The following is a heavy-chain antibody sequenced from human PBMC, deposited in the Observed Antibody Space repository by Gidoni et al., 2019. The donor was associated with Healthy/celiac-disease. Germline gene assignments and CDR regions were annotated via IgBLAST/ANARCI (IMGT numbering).Heavy chain of an antibody. D-gene: IGHD2-15*01. V-gene: IGHV3-15*01. CDR3: TTLLHCSGGSCYSD. CDR2: IKSKTDGGTT. Sequence: EVQLVESGGGLVKPGGSLRLSCAASGCTFSNAWMSWVRQAPGKGLEWAGRIKSKTDGGTTDYAAPVKGRFTISRDDSKNTLYLQMNSLKTEDTAVFYCTTLLHCSGGSCYSDWGQGTLVTVSS. J-gene: IGHJ4*02. CDR1: GCTFSNAW.